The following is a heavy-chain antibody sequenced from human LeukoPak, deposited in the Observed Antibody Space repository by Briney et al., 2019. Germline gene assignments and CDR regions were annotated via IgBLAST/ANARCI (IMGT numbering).Heavy chain of an antibody. CDR3: ARSYSSSWYDAFDI. CDR2: IYYSGST. D-gene: IGHD6-13*01. Sequence: SETPSLTCTVSGGSISSYYWSWIRQPPGKGLEWIGYIYYSGSTNYNPSLKSRVTISVNTSKNQFSLKLSSVTAADTAVYYCARSYSSSWYDAFDIWGQGTMVTVSS. J-gene: IGHJ3*02. CDR1: GGSISSYY. V-gene: IGHV4-59*01.